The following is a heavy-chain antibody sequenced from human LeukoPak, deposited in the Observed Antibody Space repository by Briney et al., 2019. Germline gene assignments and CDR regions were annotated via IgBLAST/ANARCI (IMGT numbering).Heavy chain of an antibody. CDR3: ARVDYSRAYSFDQ. D-gene: IGHD2-2*01. CDR2: LLTSGTT. V-gene: IGHV4-61*02. CDR1: GGSISSDTYY. J-gene: IGHJ4*02. Sequence: PSETLSLTRTVSGGSISSDTYYWSWIRQPAGKGLEWIGRLLTSGTTHYNPSLKSRVTISVDTSKNQFSLKLSSVTAADTAVYYCARVDYSRAYSFDQWGQGTLVTVSS.